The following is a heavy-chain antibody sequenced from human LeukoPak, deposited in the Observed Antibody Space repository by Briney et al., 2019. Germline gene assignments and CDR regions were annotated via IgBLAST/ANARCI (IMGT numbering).Heavy chain of an antibody. CDR1: GGSISVYY. D-gene: IGHD3-10*01. CDR3: SRRGSNYYGSGSSQNWFDP. V-gene: IGHV4-4*07. Sequence: SETLSLTCTVSGGSISVYYWNWIRQPAGKGLEWIGRVYTSGTTNYNPSLKSRVTISVDTSKNQFSLKLSSVTAADTAVYYCSRRGSNYYGSGSSQNWFDPWGQGTLVTVSS. J-gene: IGHJ5*02. CDR2: VYTSGTT.